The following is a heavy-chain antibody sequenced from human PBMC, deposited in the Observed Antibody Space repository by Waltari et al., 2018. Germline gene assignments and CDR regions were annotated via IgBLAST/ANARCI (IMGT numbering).Heavy chain of an antibody. Sequence: EVQLLESGGGLVQPGGSLRLSWAVSGFTFSNSAMTWARQAPGKGLEWVSSINIRGTSTFYADSVKGRFTISRDNSKNTLYLQMNSLRAEDTAIYYCAKEESPNDYWGQGTLVTVSS. CDR2: INIRGTST. CDR3: AKEESPNDY. V-gene: IGHV3-23*01. CDR1: GFTFSNSA. J-gene: IGHJ4*02.